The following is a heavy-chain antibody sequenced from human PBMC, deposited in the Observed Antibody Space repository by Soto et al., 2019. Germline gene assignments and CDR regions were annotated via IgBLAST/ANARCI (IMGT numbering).Heavy chain of an antibody. CDR1: GYSFTTYW. Sequence: GESLKISCKGSGYSFTTYWIGWVRQMPGKGLEWMAIIYPGDSDTRYCPPFQGQVTISADKSISTAYLQWSSLKASDTAMYYCARLVAATSDVWGQGTTVTVSS. J-gene: IGHJ6*02. V-gene: IGHV5-51*01. CDR3: ARLVAATSDV. D-gene: IGHD2-15*01. CDR2: IYPGDSDT.